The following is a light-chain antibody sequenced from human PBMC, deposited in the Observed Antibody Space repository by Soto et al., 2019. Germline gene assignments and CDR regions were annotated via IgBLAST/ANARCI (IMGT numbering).Light chain of an antibody. CDR3: QQYNKWPRT. Sequence: EVVLTQSPGTLSLSPGERATLSCRASQSLDSTSLAWYQQKPGQSPRLVIYGASRRATGIPDRFSGSGSGTDFILTIDRLEPEDFAVYYCQQYNKWPRTFGQGTKVDIK. V-gene: IGKV3-20*01. J-gene: IGKJ1*01. CDR1: QSLDSTS. CDR2: GAS.